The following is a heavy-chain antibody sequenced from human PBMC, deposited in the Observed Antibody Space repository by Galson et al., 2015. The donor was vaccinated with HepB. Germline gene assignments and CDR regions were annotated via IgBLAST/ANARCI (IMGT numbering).Heavy chain of an antibody. CDR2: IGTAGDP. J-gene: IGHJ4*02. CDR3: AKRHYYGSGSLDY. V-gene: IGHV3-13*05. Sequence: SLRLSCAASGFTFSSYDMHWVRQATGKGQEWVSAIGTAGDPYYPGSVKGRFTISRENAKNSLYLQMNSLRDEDTAIYYCAKRHYYGSGSLDYWGQGTLVTVSS. CDR1: GFTFSSYD. D-gene: IGHD3-10*01.